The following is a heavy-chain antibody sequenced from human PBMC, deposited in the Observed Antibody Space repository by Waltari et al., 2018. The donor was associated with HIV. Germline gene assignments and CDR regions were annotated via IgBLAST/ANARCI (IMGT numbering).Heavy chain of an antibody. V-gene: IGHV3-23*01. Sequence: EVQLLESGGDLVQPGGSLRLSCAASGFTCSSYAMTWVRQAPGTGLEWVSVINASGNNTYYTNSVKGRFTVSRDNSKNTLYLQMHSLRAEDTAVYYCANPYDTSGYFYDYWGPGTLVTVSS. CDR2: INASGNNT. CDR3: ANPYDTSGYFYDY. CDR1: GFTCSSYA. J-gene: IGHJ4*02. D-gene: IGHD3-22*01.